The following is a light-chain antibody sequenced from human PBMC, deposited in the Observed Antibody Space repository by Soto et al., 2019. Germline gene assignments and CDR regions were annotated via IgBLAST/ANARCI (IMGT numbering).Light chain of an antibody. CDR2: ENN. V-gene: IGLV1-51*02. J-gene: IGLJ2*01. CDR3: AAWDKSLSGGV. CDR1: SSNIGSDY. Sequence: QSVLMQPPSVSAAPGQKVTISCSGSSSNIGSDYVSWYQQLPGTAPKLLIYENNKRPSGIPDRFSGSKSGTSATLGITGLQTGDEADYYCAAWDKSLSGGVFGGGTKLTVL.